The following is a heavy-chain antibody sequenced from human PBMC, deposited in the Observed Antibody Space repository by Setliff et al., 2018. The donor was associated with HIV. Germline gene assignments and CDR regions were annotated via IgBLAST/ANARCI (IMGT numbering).Heavy chain of an antibody. CDR1: GFIFSEHY. CDR3: ARDSRPRSGFWVSDYYYYMDV. J-gene: IGHJ6*03. Sequence: GGSLRLSCAASGFIFSEHYMSWIRQAPGKGLEWVSYISSGGTILHYADSVKGRFTISRDNAKNSLYLQMNSLRAEDTAVYYCARDSRPRSGFWVSDYYYYMDVWGKGTTVTV. V-gene: IGHV3-11*01. D-gene: IGHD3-3*01. CDR2: ISSGGTIL.